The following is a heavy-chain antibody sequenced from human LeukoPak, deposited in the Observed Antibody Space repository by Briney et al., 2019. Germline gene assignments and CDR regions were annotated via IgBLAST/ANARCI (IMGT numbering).Heavy chain of an antibody. CDR1: GFTFTRYG. D-gene: IGHD3-10*01. V-gene: IGHV1-18*01. Sequence: ASVKVSCRTSGFTFTRYGISWVRKAPGQGLEWMGWMSGYNGETNYAQNLQGRVTMTTETSTSTAYTEQRSLRSDDTAVDYSGSTNYNPSLKSRVTISVDTSKNQFSLKLSSVTAADTAVYYCARSSQSQLLSYYYGMDVWGQGTTVTVSS. J-gene: IGHJ6*02. CDR2: MSGYNGET. CDR3: GSTNYNPSLKSRVTISVDTSKNQFSLKLSSVTAADTAVYYCARSSQSQLLSYYYGMDV.